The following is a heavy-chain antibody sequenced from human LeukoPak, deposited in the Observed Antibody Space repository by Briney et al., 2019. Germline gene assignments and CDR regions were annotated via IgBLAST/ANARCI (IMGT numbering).Heavy chain of an antibody. CDR3: AAMVRGVVDY. J-gene: IGHJ4*02. V-gene: IGHV4-30-2*01. CDR1: GGSISSGGYS. D-gene: IGHD3-10*01. Sequence: SQTLSLTCAVSGGSISSGGYSWRWIRQPPGTGLEWIGYIYHSGSTYYNPSLKSRVTISVDRSKNQFSLKLSSVTAADTAVYYCAAMVRGVVDYWGQGTLVTVSS. CDR2: IYHSGST.